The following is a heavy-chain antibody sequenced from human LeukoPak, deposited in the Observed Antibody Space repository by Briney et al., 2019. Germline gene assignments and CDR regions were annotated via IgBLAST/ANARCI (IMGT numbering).Heavy chain of an antibody. Sequence: GGSLRLSCAASGFTFTSYWMHWVRQAPRKGLVWVSHINTDGSSTSYADSVKGRFTISRDNAKNTLYLQMNSLRAEDTAVYYCTTSRYSYGQGAFDIWGQGTMVTVSS. D-gene: IGHD5-18*01. J-gene: IGHJ3*02. CDR3: TTSRYSYGQGAFDI. V-gene: IGHV3-74*01. CDR1: GFTFTSYW. CDR2: INTDGSST.